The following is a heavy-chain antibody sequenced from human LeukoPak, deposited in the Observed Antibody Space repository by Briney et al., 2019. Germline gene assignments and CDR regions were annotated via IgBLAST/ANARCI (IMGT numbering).Heavy chain of an antibody. J-gene: IGHJ4*02. D-gene: IGHD4-23*01. CDR2: IIPILGIA. CDR3: ARARYGGNQIDY. V-gene: IGHV1-69*04. CDR1: GGTFSSYA. Sequence: SVKVSCKASGGTFSSYAISWVRQAPGQGLEWMGRIIPILGIANYAQKFQGRVTVTRDTSTSTVYMDLSSLRSEDTAVYYCARARYGGNQIDYWGQGTLVTVSS.